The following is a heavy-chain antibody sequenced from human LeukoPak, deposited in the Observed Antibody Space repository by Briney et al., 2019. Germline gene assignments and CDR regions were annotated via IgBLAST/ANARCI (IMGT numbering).Heavy chain of an antibody. CDR1: GFTSSSYG. CDR3: AKSPSSWYYFDY. J-gene: IGHJ4*02. CDR2: ILYDGSNK. D-gene: IGHD6-13*01. V-gene: IGHV3-30*02. Sequence: PGGALRLSCAASGFTSSSYGMHWVRQAPGKGLEWVAFILYDGSNKYYADSLQGRFTISRDNSKNTLYLQMNSLRAEDAAVYYCAKSPSSWYYFDYWGQGTLVTVSS.